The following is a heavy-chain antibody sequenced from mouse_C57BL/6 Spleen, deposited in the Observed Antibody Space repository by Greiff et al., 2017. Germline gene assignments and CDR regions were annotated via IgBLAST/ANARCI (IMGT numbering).Heavy chain of an antibody. D-gene: IGHD2-4*01. J-gene: IGHJ3*01. V-gene: IGHV1-64*01. CDR1: GYTFTSYW. CDR3: ANLYDYDGGAWFAD. Sequence: QVQLQQPGAELVKPGASVKLSCKASGYTFTSYWMHWVKQRPGQGLEWIGMIHPNSGSTNYNEKFKSKATLTVDKSSSTAYMQLSSLTSEDSAVYYCANLYDYDGGAWFADWGQGTLVTVSA. CDR2: IHPNSGST.